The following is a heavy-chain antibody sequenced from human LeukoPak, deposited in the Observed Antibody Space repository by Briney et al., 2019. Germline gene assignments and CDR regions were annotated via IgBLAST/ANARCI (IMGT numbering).Heavy chain of an antibody. CDR1: GGSFSGYY. D-gene: IGHD6-19*01. CDR3: ASQGYSSGRDY. CDR2: INHSGST. J-gene: IGHJ4*02. V-gene: IGHV4-34*01. Sequence: SETLSLTCAVYGGSFSGYYWSWIRQPPGEGLEWIGEINHSGSTNYNPSHKSRVTISVDTSKNQFSLKLSSVTAADTAVYYCASQGYSSGRDYWGQGTLVTVSS.